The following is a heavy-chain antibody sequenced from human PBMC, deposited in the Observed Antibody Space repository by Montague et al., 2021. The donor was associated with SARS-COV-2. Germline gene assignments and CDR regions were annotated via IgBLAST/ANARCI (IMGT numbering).Heavy chain of an antibody. D-gene: IGHD3-3*01. CDR1: GSSISSSSYY. CDR3: ARHSGRDTIFGVVIIPDAFDI. V-gene: IGHV4-39*01. CDR2: IYYSGST. J-gene: IGHJ3*02. Sequence: SETLSLTCTVSGSSISSSSYYWGWIRQPPGKGPEWIGSIYYSGSTYYNPSLKSRVTISVDTSKNQFSLKLSSVTAADTAVYYCARHSGRDTIFGVVIIPDAFDIWGRGTMVTVSS.